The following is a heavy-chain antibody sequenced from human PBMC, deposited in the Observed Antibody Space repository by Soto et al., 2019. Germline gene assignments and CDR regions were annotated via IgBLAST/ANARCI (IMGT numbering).Heavy chain of an antibody. V-gene: IGHV4-34*01. CDR2: IHPSGDT. D-gene: IGHD3-16*01. J-gene: IGHJ5*02. CDR3: SRGRDPHQGGRT. CDR1: SSSFTTYY. Sequence: QVQLHQWRAGLLKPSETLSVTWAVASSSFTTYYCNWTRQRPGKGLLWFGEIHPSGDTDYNPSLSNRVTISLDTSKNQFSLKLTSVTAADTAVYFCSRGRDPHQGGRTWGQGTLVTVSS.